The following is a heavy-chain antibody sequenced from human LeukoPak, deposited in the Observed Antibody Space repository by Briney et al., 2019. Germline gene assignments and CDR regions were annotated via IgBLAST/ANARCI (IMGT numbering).Heavy chain of an antibody. D-gene: IGHD3-22*01. CDR1: GFSLSSSW. V-gene: IGHV3-23*01. CDR2: ISGSGGST. Sequence: GGALRLSCAASGFSLSSSWMTWVRQAPGKGLEWVSAISGSGGSTYYADSVKGRFTISRDNSKNTLYLQMNSLRAEDAAVYYCAKERPIYHDSSGDFDYWGQGTLVTVSS. CDR3: AKERPIYHDSSGDFDY. J-gene: IGHJ4*02.